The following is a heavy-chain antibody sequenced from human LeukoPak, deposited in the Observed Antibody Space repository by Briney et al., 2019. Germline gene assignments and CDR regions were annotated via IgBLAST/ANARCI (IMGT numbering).Heavy chain of an antibody. CDR2: IKSKTDGGTT. J-gene: IGHJ4*02. CDR3: TTDSPLWAHKFDY. Sequence: PGGSLRLSCAASGFTFSNAWMSWVRQAPGKGLEWVGRIKSKTDGGTTDYAAPVKGRFTISRDDSRNTLYLQMNSLKTEDTAVYYCTTDSPLWAHKFDYWGQGTLVTVSS. CDR1: GFTFSNAW. D-gene: IGHD5-18*01. V-gene: IGHV3-15*01.